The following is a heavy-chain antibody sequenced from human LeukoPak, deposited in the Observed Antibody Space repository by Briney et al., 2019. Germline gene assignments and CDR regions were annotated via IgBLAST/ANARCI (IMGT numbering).Heavy chain of an antibody. Sequence: GGSLRLSCAASGFTFSSFSMNWVRQAPGKGLEWVSTVSTGGAATYYADSVKGRFTISRDNSKNTLYLQVNSLRTEDTAVYYCARDGRNPTWGQGTLVTVSS. CDR1: GFTFSSFS. J-gene: IGHJ5*02. CDR2: VSTGGAAT. V-gene: IGHV3-23*01. CDR3: ARDGRNPT. D-gene: IGHD1-14*01.